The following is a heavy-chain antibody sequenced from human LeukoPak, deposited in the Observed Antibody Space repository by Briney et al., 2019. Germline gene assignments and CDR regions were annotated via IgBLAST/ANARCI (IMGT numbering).Heavy chain of an antibody. V-gene: IGHV4-59*11. CDR3: ARTGEYSGSGPSWAFDI. J-gene: IGHJ3*02. CDR2: IYYGGTT. D-gene: IGHD3-10*01. Sequence: SETLSLTCTVSGGSISSHYWSWIRQPPGKGLEWIGYIYYGGTTDYNPSLKSRVTISLGTSNNQFSLRLTSVTASDTAVYFCARTGEYSGSGPSWAFDIWGQGTMVTVSS. CDR1: GGSISSHY.